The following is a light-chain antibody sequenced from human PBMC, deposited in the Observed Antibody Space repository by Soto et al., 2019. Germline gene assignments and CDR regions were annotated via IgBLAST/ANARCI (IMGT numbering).Light chain of an antibody. CDR1: QSVSSSY. J-gene: IGKJ1*01. V-gene: IGKV3-15*01. CDR3: QHYSDWQPWT. CDR2: GAS. Sequence: EIVLTQSPGTLSLSPGERATLSCWAIQSVSSSYLAWYQQKPGQAPRLLIYGASIRASDIPARFSGSGSETEFTLTISSLQSEDLAIYYCQHYSDWQPWTFGPGTKVDIK.